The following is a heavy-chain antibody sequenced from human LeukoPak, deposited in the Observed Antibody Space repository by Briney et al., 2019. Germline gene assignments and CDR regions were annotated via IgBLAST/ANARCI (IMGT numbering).Heavy chain of an antibody. CDR2: INHSGST. CDR1: GGSFSGYY. J-gene: IGHJ4*02. V-gene: IGHV4-34*01. Sequence: MSSDTLSLTCAVYGGSFSGYYWSWIRQPPGKGLEWIGEINHSGSTNYNPSLKSRVTISVDTSKNQFSLKLSSVTAADTAVYYCAREAATVDYWGQGTLVTVSS. CDR3: AREAATVDY. D-gene: IGHD1-26*01.